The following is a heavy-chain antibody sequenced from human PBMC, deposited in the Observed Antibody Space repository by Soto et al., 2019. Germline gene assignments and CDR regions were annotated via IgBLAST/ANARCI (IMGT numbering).Heavy chain of an antibody. CDR2: IIPILGIA. D-gene: IGHD6-13*01. Sequence: SVKVSCKASGGTFSSYTISWVRQAPGQGLEWMGRIIPILGIANYAQKFQGRVTITADKSTSTAYMELSSLRSEDTAVYYCASLGIAASGPNYYYLDVWGQGTTVTVSS. J-gene: IGHJ6*03. CDR3: ASLGIAASGPNYYYLDV. V-gene: IGHV1-69*02. CDR1: GGTFSSYT.